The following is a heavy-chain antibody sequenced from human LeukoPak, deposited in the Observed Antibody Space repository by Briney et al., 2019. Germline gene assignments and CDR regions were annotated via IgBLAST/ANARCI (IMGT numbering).Heavy chain of an antibody. CDR1: GGSISSYY. CDR2: IYYSGST. V-gene: IGHV4-59*01. CDR3: ARVSMVRGAPDYYFDY. D-gene: IGHD3-10*01. Sequence: KPSETLSLTCTVSGGSISSYYWSWIRQPPGKGLEWIGYIYYSGSTNYNPSLKSRVTISVDTSKNQCSLKLSSVTAADTAVYYCARVSMVRGAPDYYFDYWGQGTLVTVSS. J-gene: IGHJ4*02.